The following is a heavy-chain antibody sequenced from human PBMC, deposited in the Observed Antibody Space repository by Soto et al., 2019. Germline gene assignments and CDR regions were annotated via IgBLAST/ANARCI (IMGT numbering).Heavy chain of an antibody. CDR1: GFTLSSYD. Sequence: EVQLVESGGGLXXXGGXLXXSCAASGFTLSSYDIHWVRQATGEGLAWVSGIGSGGDTHYADSVKGRFIISREDGKNSLYLQMNNLRVGDTAVYYCTRKTPPTGMEVWGQGATVTVSS. CDR2: IGSGGDT. D-gene: IGHD3-9*01. J-gene: IGHJ6*02. V-gene: IGHV3-13*01. CDR3: TRKTPPTGMEV.